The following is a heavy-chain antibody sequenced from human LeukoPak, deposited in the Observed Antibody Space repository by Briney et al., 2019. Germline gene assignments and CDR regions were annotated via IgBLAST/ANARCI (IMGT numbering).Heavy chain of an antibody. J-gene: IGHJ4*02. V-gene: IGHV1-69*04. CDR2: IIPILGIA. D-gene: IGHD4-17*01. CDR1: GGTFSSYA. CDR3: ARDNYGDYPGY. Sequence: SVKVSCKASGGTFSSYAISWVRQAPGQGLEWMGRIIPILGIANYAQKFQGRVTITADKSTSTAYMELSSLRSGDTAVYYCARDNYGDYPGYWGQGTLVTVSS.